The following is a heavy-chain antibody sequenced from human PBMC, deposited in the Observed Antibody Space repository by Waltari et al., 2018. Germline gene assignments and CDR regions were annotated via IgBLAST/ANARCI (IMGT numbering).Heavy chain of an antibody. V-gene: IGHV2-70*01. CDR3: ARSPYYDFWSGHRGPPNFDY. CDR1: GFSLSTSGMC. J-gene: IGHJ4*02. D-gene: IGHD3-3*01. CDR2: IDWDDDK. Sequence: QVTLRESGPALVKPTQTLTLTCTFPGFSLSTSGMCVSWIRQPPGKALEWLALIDWDDDKYYSTSLKTRLTISKDTSKNQVVLTMTNMDPVDTATYYCARSPYYDFWSGHRGPPNFDYWGQGTLVTVSS.